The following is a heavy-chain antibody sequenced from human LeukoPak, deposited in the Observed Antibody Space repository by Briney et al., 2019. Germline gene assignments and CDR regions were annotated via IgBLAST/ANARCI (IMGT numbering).Heavy chain of an antibody. V-gene: IGHV5-51*01. J-gene: IGHJ4*02. Sequence: GESLKISCKGSGYNFANYWIGWVRQMPGKGLEWMGIIYPGDSDTRYSPSFQGQVTISADKSISTAYLQWSSLKASDTAMYYCARLPAGSSWYMAGVYFDYWGQGTLVTVSS. CDR3: ARLPAGSSWYMAGVYFDY. D-gene: IGHD6-13*01. CDR2: IYPGDSDT. CDR1: GYNFANYW.